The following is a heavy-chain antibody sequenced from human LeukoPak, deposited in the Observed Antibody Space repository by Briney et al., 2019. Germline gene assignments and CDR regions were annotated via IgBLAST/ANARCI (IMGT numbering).Heavy chain of an antibody. CDR1: GFTFSSYG. Sequence: GGSLRLSCAASGFTFSSYGMHWVRQAPGKGLEWVAVIWYDRSNKYYADSVKGRFTIPRDNFKNMLYLQMNSLRAEDTAVYYCAKESGDLSLYYYYYMDVWGKGTTVTVSS. CDR3: AKESGDLSLYYYYYMDV. CDR2: IWYDRSNK. D-gene: IGHD4-17*01. J-gene: IGHJ6*03. V-gene: IGHV3-33*06.